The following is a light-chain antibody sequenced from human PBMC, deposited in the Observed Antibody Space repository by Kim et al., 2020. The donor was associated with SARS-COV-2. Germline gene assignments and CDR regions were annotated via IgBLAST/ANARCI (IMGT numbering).Light chain of an antibody. CDR3: LAWDNSLSGWV. J-gene: IGLJ3*02. CDR1: SNNVGNEG. CDR2: TNN. Sequence: LTQPPSVSKDLRQTATLTCTGNSNNVGNEGAAWLQQHQGHPPKLLSYTNNNRPSGISEKFSPSRSGNTASLTITGLQPEDEADYYCLAWDNSLSGWV. V-gene: IGLV10-54*01.